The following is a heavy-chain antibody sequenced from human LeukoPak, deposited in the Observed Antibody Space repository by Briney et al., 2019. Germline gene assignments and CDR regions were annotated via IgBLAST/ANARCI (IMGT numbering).Heavy chain of an antibody. V-gene: IGHV4-39*07. Sequence: SETLSLTCTVSGGSISSSSYYWGWIRQPPGKGLEWIGSIYYSGSTYYNPSLKSRVTISVDTSKNQFSLKLSSVTAADTAVYYCARDAPGHYDFWSAQSWFDPWGREPWSPSPQ. CDR1: GGSISSSSYY. CDR2: IYYSGST. J-gene: IGHJ5*02. D-gene: IGHD3-3*01. CDR3: ARDAPGHYDFWSAQSWFDP.